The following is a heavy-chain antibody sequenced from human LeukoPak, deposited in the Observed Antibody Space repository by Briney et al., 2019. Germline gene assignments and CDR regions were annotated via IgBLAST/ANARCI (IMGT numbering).Heavy chain of an antibody. CDR3: ARDRFSTFYYGMDV. J-gene: IGHJ6*02. CDR2: IIPIFGTA. V-gene: IGHV1-69*13. CDR1: GGTFSSYA. D-gene: IGHD2-2*01. Sequence: SVKVSCKASGGTFSSYAISWLRQAPGQGLEWMGGIIPIFGTANYAQKFQGRVTITADESTSTAYMELSSLRSEDTAVYYCARDRFSTFYYGMDVWGQGTTVTVSS.